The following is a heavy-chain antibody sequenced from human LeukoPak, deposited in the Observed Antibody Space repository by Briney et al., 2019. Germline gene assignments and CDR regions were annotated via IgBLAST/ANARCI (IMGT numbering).Heavy chain of an antibody. CDR1: GSSFTSYW. Sequence: GASLQISCKGSGSSFTSYWIGWVRQLPGKGLEWMGIIYPGDSDTRYSPSFQGQVTISADKYISTSYLQWSSLKASDTAMYYCARALVPAAIGINWFDPWGQGTLVTVSS. CDR2: IYPGDSDT. V-gene: IGHV5-51*01. CDR3: ARALVPAAIGINWFDP. J-gene: IGHJ5*02. D-gene: IGHD2-2*01.